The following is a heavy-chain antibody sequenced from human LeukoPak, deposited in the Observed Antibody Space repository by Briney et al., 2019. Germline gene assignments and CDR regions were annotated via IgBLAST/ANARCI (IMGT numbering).Heavy chain of an antibody. CDR1: GGSINNSSYY. J-gene: IGHJ4*02. CDR2: VYSSGST. D-gene: IGHD1-1*01. V-gene: IGHV4-39*01. Sequence: SETLSLTCTVSGGSINNSSYYWAWIRQPPGKGLEWIVSVYSSGSTNYNPSLKIPVTLSADTSKNQLSLKLHSVTGADTAVYYCARHWTTATHYYPLDFWGQGTLVTVSS. CDR3: ARHWTTATHYYPLDF.